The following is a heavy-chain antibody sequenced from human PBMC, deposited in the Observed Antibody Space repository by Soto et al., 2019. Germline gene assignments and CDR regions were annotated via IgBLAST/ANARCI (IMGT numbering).Heavy chain of an antibody. D-gene: IGHD2-2*01. CDR3: ARNVKVPAAIKNYYYMDV. Sequence: GASVKVSCKASGGTFSSYTISWVRQAPGQGLEWMGRIIPILGIANYAQKFQGRVTITADKSTSTAYMELSSLRSEDTAVYCCARNVKVPAAIKNYYYMDVWGKGTTVTVSS. V-gene: IGHV1-69*02. J-gene: IGHJ6*03. CDR1: GGTFSSYT. CDR2: IIPILGIA.